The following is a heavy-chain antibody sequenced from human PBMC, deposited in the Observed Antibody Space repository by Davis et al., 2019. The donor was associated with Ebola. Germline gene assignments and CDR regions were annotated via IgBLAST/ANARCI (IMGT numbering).Heavy chain of an antibody. J-gene: IGHJ6*02. D-gene: IGHD3-3*01. CDR2: IYTDVYP. CDR3: ARSFGLPYYYYGMDV. V-gene: IGHV3-53*05. Sequence: GGSLRPSCQPSGFTFSSYSMSWVRQPPGKGLGWVSTIYTDVYPYYADSAKGRFTISRDNSKNTLYLQMNSLRAEDTAVYYCARSFGLPYYYYGMDVWGQGTTVTVSS. CDR1: GFTFSSYS.